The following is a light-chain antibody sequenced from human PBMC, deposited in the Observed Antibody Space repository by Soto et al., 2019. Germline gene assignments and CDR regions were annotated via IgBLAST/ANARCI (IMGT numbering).Light chain of an antibody. CDR3: CSFAGSYTFWV. CDR2: DVS. CDR1: SSDVGDYNY. J-gene: IGLJ3*02. Sequence: QSALTQPRSGSGSPGQSVTICCTGTSSDVGDYNYVSWYQQYPGKAPKLVIYDVSKRPSGVPDRFSGSKSGNTASLTISGLQAEDEADYYCCSFAGSYTFWVFGGGTKVTVL. V-gene: IGLV2-11*01.